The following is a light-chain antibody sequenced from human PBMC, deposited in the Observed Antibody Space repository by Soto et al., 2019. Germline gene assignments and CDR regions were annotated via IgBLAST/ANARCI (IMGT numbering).Light chain of an antibody. J-gene: IGKJ5*01. V-gene: IGKV1-5*01. CDR2: DAS. CDR3: QQYNSYSAIT. CDR1: QSINSW. Sequence: DIQMTQSPSTLSASVGDRVTITCRASQSINSWLAWYQQKPGKAPKLLIYDASSLESGVPSRFSGSGSGTEFTLTISSLQPDDFATYYCQQYNSYSAITFGQGKRLEIK.